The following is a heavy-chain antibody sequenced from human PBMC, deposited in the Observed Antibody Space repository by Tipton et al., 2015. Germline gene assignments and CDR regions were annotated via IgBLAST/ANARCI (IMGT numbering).Heavy chain of an antibody. D-gene: IGHD5-24*01. V-gene: IGHV4-38-2*02. CDR3: ARDLEHGMDV. J-gene: IGHJ6*02. CDR1: GYSISSGYY. Sequence: TLSLTCAVSGYSISSGYYWGWIRQPPGKGLEWIGYIYYSGSTNYNPSLKSRVTISVDTSKNQFSLTLNSVAAADTAVYYCARDLEHGMDVWGHGTTVTVSS. CDR2: IYYSGST.